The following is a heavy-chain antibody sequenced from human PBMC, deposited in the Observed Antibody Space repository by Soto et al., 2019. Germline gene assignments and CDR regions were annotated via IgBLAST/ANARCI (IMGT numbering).Heavy chain of an antibody. J-gene: IGHJ6*02. V-gene: IGHV3-73*02. CDR3: TRHLVDV. CDR1: GFSFSVSA. CDR2: IRSKPKNYAT. Sequence: EVQLVESGGGLVQPGGSLRLSCAASGFSFSVSAMHWVRQASGKGLEWVGRIRSKPKNYATEYAASVKGRFTISRDDSKNTAYLQMNNLKTEDTAVYYCTRHLVDVWGQGTTVTVSS.